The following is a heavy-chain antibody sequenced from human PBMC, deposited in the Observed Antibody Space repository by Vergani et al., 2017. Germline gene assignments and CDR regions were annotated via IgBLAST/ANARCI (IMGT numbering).Heavy chain of an antibody. D-gene: IGHD2-2*01. Sequence: QVQLVESGGGVVQPGRSLRLSCAASGFTFNSYAMHWVRQAPGKGLEWVAVISYDGSNKFYAYSVKGRFTISRDNSKNTLYLQMNSLRAEDTAVYYCASRYCGSTSCPYYFFDYWGQGTLVTVSS. V-gene: IGHV3-30-3*01. CDR1: GFTFNSYA. J-gene: IGHJ4*02. CDR3: ASRYCGSTSCPYYFFDY. CDR2: ISYDGSNK.